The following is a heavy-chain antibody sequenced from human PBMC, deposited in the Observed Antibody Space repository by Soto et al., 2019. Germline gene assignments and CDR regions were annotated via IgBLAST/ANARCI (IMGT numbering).Heavy chain of an antibody. CDR2: INAGNGNT. Sequence: ASVKVSCKASGYTFTNYGITWVRQAPGQGLEWMGWINAGNGNTKYSQKFQGRVTITRDTSASTAYMELSSLRSEDTAVYYCARGPPRAYWGQGTLVTVSS. CDR1: GYTFTNYG. V-gene: IGHV1-3*01. CDR3: ARGPPRAY. J-gene: IGHJ4*02.